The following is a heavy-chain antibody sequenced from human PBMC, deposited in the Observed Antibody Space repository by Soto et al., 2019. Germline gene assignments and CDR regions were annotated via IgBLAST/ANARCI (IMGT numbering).Heavy chain of an antibody. J-gene: IGHJ5*02. CDR3: AKGHIEAAVCWFDP. CDR2: ISDSGRYT. CDR1: RFIFSSRA. V-gene: IGHV3-23*01. Sequence: VGSLRLSCAASRFIFSSRAMNWVRQAPGKGLEWVSGISDSGRYTYYADSVKGRFTISRDNSKNTLYLQMNSLRAEDTAVYYCAKGHIEAAVCWFDPWGQGTLVTVSS. D-gene: IGHD6-13*01.